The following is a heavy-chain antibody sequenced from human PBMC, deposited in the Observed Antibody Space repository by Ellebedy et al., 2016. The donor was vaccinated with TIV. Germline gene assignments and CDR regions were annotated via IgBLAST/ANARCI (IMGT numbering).Heavy chain of an antibody. D-gene: IGHD6-19*01. CDR1: GFTFSSYA. CDR3: AKDIGSGWYYFDY. V-gene: IGHV3-9*01. J-gene: IGHJ4*02. Sequence: SLKISXAASGFTFSSYAMHWVRQAPGKGLEWVSGISWNSGSIGYADSVKGRFTISRDNAKNSLYLQMNSLRAEDTALYYCAKDIGSGWYYFDYWGQGTLVTVSS. CDR2: ISWNSGSI.